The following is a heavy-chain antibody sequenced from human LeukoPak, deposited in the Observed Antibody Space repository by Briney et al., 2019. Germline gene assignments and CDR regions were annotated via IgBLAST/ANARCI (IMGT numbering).Heavy chain of an antibody. V-gene: IGHV4-59*01. CDR2: IYYSGST. CDR3: ARDWDSSGWRNWFDP. CDR1: GGSISSYY. J-gene: IGHJ5*02. D-gene: IGHD6-19*01. Sequence: SETLSLTCTVSGGSISSYYWSWIRQPPGKGLGWIGYIYYSGSTNYNPSLKSRVTISVDTSKNQFSLKLSSVTAADTAVYYCARDWDSSGWRNWFDPWGQGTLVTVSS.